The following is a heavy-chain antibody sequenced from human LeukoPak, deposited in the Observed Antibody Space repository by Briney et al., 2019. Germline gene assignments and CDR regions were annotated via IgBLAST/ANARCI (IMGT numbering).Heavy chain of an antibody. D-gene: IGHD3-22*01. CDR3: AKDPAPYYYDSSGYS. Sequence: PGGSLRLSCAASGFTFSSYGMHWVRQAPGKGLEWVAFIRYDGGNKYYADSVKGRFTISRDNSKNTLYLQMNSLRAEDTAVYYCAKDPAPYYYDSSGYSWGQGTLVTVSS. CDR2: IRYDGGNK. V-gene: IGHV3-30*02. J-gene: IGHJ4*02. CDR1: GFTFSSYG.